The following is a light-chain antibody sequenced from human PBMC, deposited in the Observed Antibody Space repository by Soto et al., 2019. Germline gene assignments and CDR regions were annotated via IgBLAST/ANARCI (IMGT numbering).Light chain of an antibody. Sequence: QSVLTQPASVSGSPGQSITISCTGTSSDVGGYNYVSWYQHHPGKAPKLMIYDVSTRPSGVSNRFSGSKSGNTASLTISGPQPGARPSYYCCSYTTSNTPKIAFETGTK. CDR3: CSYTTSNTPKIA. J-gene: IGLJ1*01. CDR2: DVS. V-gene: IGLV2-14*03. CDR1: SSDVGGYNY.